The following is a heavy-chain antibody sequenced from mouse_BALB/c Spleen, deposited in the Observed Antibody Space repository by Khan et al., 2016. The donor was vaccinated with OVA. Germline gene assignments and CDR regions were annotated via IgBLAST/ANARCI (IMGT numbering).Heavy chain of an antibody. CDR1: GYTFSTYV. CDR3: ARRLDYFDS. D-gene: IGHD1-2*01. V-gene: IGHV1S136*01. J-gene: IGHJ2*01. Sequence: VQLQQSGPELVKPGASVKMSCKASGYTFSTYVMHWVKQKPGQGLEWIGYINPYNDGTKFNEKFKGKATLTSDISSSTAYMELSSLTSEDSAVYYCARRLDYFDSWGQGTTLTVSS. CDR2: INPYNDGT.